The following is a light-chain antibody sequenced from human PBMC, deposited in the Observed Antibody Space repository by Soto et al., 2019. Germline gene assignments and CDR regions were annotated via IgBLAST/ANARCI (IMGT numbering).Light chain of an antibody. CDR3: QQYTNWPYT. V-gene: IGKV3-15*01. J-gene: IGKJ2*01. Sequence: EIVMTQSPATLSVSPGERASLSCRASQSVGSNLAWYQQTAGQAPRLLIYGASTRATGIPARFSGSGSGTEFTLTISSLQSEDFAVYSCQQYTNWPYTFGQGTQLEI. CDR2: GAS. CDR1: QSVGSN.